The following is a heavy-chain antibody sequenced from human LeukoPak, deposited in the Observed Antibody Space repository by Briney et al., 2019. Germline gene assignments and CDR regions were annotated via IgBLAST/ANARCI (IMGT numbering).Heavy chain of an antibody. Sequence: PGGSLRLSRAASGFTFSDYYMSWIRQAPGKGLEWVSYISSSGSTIYYADSVKGRFTISRDNAKNSLYLQMNSLRAEDTAVYYCARDVPSVVVVPAATLYYYYMDVWGKGTTVTVSS. CDR1: GFTFSDYY. CDR2: ISSSGSTI. CDR3: ARDVPSVVVVPAATLYYYYMDV. J-gene: IGHJ6*03. V-gene: IGHV3-11*04. D-gene: IGHD2-2*01.